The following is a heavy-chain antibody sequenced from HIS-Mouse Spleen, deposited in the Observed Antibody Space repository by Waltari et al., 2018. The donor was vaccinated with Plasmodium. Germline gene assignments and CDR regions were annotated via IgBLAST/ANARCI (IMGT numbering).Heavy chain of an antibody. CDR2: IDWDDDK. D-gene: IGHD6-6*01. CDR1: GFSLSTSGMC. CDR3: ARTTYSSSSAKYYYYGMDV. V-gene: IGHV2-70*15. J-gene: IGHJ6*02. Sequence: QVTLRESGPALVKPKQTLTLTCTFSGFSLSTSGMCVTWIRQPPGKALEWLARIDWDDDKYYSTYLKTRLTISKDTSKNQVVLTMTNMDPVDTATYYCARTTYSSSSAKYYYYGMDVWGQGTTVTVSS.